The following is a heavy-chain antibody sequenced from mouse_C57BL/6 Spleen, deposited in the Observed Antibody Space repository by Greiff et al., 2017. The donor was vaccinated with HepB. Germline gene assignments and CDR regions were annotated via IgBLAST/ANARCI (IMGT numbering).Heavy chain of an antibody. CDR2: IDPETGGT. CDR3: TRDGNYYGSFAY. D-gene: IGHD1-1*01. CDR1: GYTFTDYE. V-gene: IGHV1-15*01. Sequence: LQESGAELVRPGASVTLSCKASGYTFTDYEMHWVKQTPVHGLEWIGAIDPETGGTAYDQKFKGKAILTADKSSSTAYMELRSLTSEDSAVYYCTRDGNYYGSFAYWGQGTLVTVSA. J-gene: IGHJ3*01.